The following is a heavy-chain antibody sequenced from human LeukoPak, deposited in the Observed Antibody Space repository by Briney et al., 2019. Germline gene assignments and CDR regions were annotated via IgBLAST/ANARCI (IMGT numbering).Heavy chain of an antibody. CDR1: GFILTDYV. CDR2: MAGSSGNT. J-gene: IGHJ4*02. CDR3: TKVVRKSISSWYYFDY. D-gene: IGHD6-13*01. V-gene: IGHV3-23*01. Sequence: PGGSLRLPCSASGFILTDYVMGWVSQAPGKGLEGVTGMAGSSGNTYYADSVKGRFTMSRDLSENMVYLDIDSLRAEDTGVYYCTKVVRKSISSWYYFDYSGQGTLVTVSS.